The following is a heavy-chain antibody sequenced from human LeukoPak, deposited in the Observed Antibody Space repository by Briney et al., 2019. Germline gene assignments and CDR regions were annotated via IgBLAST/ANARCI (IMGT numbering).Heavy chain of an antibody. V-gene: IGHV1-2*02. CDR3: ARVNPGYCSSTSCYGGESIDY. Sequence: ASVKVSCKASGYTFTGYYMHWVRQAPGQGLEWMGWINPNSGGTNYAQKFQGRVTMTRDTSISTAYMELSRLRSDDTAVYYCARVNPGYCSSTSCYGGESIDYWGQGTLVTVSS. D-gene: IGHD2-2*03. J-gene: IGHJ4*02. CDR1: GYTFTGYY. CDR2: INPNSGGT.